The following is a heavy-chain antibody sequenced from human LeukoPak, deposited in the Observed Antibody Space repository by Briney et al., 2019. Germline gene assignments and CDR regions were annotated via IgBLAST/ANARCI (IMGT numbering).Heavy chain of an antibody. V-gene: IGHV3-30*18. Sequence: GRSLRLSCAASGFTFSSYGMHWVRQAPGKGLEWVAVISYDGSNKYYADSVKGRFTISRDNSKNTLYLQMNSLRAEDTAVYYCAKVQYGLLGYYYYGMDVWGQGTTVTVSS. CDR3: AKVQYGLLGYYYYGMDV. CDR2: ISYDGSNK. CDR1: GFTFSSYG. D-gene: IGHD3-10*01. J-gene: IGHJ6*02.